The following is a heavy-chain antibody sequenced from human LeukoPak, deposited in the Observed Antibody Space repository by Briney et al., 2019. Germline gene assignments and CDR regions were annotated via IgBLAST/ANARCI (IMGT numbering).Heavy chain of an antibody. Sequence: PSETLSLTCTVSGDSLSSYYWSWLRQPPGKGLEWIGYIYYRGSTNYNPSLKSRVTISVDTSKNQFSLKLSSVTAADTAVYYCARTGSYSSGWYDYWGQGTLVTVSS. CDR1: GDSLSSYY. CDR2: IYYRGST. V-gene: IGHV4-59*01. J-gene: IGHJ4*02. D-gene: IGHD6-19*01. CDR3: ARTGSYSSGWYDY.